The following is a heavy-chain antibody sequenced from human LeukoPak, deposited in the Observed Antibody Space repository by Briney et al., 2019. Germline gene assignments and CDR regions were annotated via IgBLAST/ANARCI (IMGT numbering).Heavy chain of an antibody. Sequence: GTSLRLSCAASGFSISTYSMHWVRQVPGKGQEWAAVLSSLGRQEYYADSVKGRFTISGDNSKNTLFLQMNSLRVEDTGLYYCARAFAGAPFDLWGRGTLVTVSS. V-gene: IGHV3-30*04. CDR1: GFSISTYS. D-gene: IGHD3-10*01. J-gene: IGHJ2*01. CDR2: LSSLGRQE. CDR3: ARAFAGAPFDL.